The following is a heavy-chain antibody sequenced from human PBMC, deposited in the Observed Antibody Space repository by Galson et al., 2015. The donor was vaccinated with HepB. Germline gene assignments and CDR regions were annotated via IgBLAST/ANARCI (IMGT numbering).Heavy chain of an antibody. CDR3: ARQRHLSFYDSSGPAYHYSYGMDV. CDR2: IYYSGST. D-gene: IGHD3-22*01. Sequence: ETLSLTCTVSGGSISSINYYWGWIRQPPGEGLEWIGSIYYSGSTYYNPSLKSRVTISVDTSKNQFSLKLSSVTAADTAVYYCARQRHLSFYDSSGPAYHYSYGMDVWGQGTTITVSS. V-gene: IGHV4-39*01. CDR1: GGSISSINYY. J-gene: IGHJ6*02.